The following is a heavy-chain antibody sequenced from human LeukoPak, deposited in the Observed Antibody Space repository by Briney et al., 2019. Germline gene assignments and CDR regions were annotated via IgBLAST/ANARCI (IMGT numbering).Heavy chain of an antibody. CDR1: GYTFTNYY. CDR3: ARGPKSNSYGYWIFSF. D-gene: IGHD5-18*01. J-gene: IGHJ4*02. Sequence: EASVKVSCKASGYTFTNYYMHWVRQAPGQGLEWMGIINPSGGGTTYAQKFQGRVTMTRDTSTSTVYMELSSLRSEDTAVYYCARGPKSNSYGYWIFSFWGQGTLVTVSS. CDR2: INPSGGGT. V-gene: IGHV1-46*01.